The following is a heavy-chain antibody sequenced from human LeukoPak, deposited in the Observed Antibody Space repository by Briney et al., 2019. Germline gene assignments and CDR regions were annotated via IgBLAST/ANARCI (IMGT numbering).Heavy chain of an antibody. CDR3: ARDTRGIFDY. Sequence: PGGSLTLSCAASGSSFDDYGMSCVRQAPGKGLEWVSGINWNGGSTGYADSVKGRFTISRDNAKNSLYLQMNSLRAEDTALYYCARDTRGIFDYWGQGTLVTVSS. V-gene: IGHV3-20*04. CDR2: INWNGGST. J-gene: IGHJ4*02. CDR1: GSSFDDYG.